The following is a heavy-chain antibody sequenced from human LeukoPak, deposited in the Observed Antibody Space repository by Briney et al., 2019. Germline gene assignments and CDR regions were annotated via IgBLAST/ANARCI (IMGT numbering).Heavy chain of an antibody. CDR1: DYSFGSGYY. CDR3: ARRYSTGWFFDF. Sequence: SSETLSLTCTVSDYSFGSGYYWGWIRQPPGKGLEWIGTIYHGGGTFYNPSLKSRVTISQDMSKDQFSLKLSSVTAADTAVYYCARRYSTGWFFDFWGQGTLVTVSS. V-gene: IGHV4-38-2*02. J-gene: IGHJ4*02. CDR2: IYHGGGT. D-gene: IGHD6-19*01.